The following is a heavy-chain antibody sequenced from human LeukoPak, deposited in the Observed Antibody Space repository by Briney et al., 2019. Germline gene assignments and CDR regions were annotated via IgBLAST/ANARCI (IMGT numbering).Heavy chain of an antibody. Sequence: GGSLRLSCTASGFTFGDYAMSSVRQAPGKGLEWVGFIRSKTYGGTTEYAASVKGRFAISRDDSKSIAYLQMNSLKNEDTAVYYCTRSYYDILTGYYLFDYWGQGTMVTLSS. J-gene: IGHJ4*02. D-gene: IGHD3-9*01. V-gene: IGHV3-49*04. CDR3: TRSYYDILTGYYLFDY. CDR2: IRSKTYGGTT. CDR1: GFTFGDYA.